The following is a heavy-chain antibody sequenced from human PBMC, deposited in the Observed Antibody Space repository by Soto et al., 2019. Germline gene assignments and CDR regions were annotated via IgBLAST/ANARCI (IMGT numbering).Heavy chain of an antibody. CDR1: GDSISSSGC. Sequence: SETLSLTCAVSGDSISSSGCWTWVRQPPGKGLEWIGEILPNGGTNYNPSFKSRVTISVDKSKNNFSLRLNSVTAADTAVYYCASGNQGITGTYDYWGQGTLVT. V-gene: IGHV4-4*02. CDR2: ILPNGGT. J-gene: IGHJ4*02. D-gene: IGHD1-7*01. CDR3: ASGNQGITGTYDY.